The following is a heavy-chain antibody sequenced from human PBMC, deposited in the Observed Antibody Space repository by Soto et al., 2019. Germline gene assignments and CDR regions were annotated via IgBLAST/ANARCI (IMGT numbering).Heavy chain of an antibody. V-gene: IGHV1-69*13. Sequence: SVKVSCKASGGTFSSYAISWVRQAPGQGLEWMGGIIPIFGTANYAQKFQGRVTITADESTSAAYMELSSLRSEDTAVYYCARDGGYYDSSGYPYNWFDPWGQGTLVTVSS. J-gene: IGHJ5*02. CDR2: IIPIFGTA. CDR3: ARDGGYYDSSGYPYNWFDP. D-gene: IGHD3-22*01. CDR1: GGTFSSYA.